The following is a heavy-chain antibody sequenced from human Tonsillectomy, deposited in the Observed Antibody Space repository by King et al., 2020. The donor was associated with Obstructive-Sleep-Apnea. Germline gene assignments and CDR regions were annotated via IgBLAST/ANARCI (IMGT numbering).Heavy chain of an antibody. CDR3: TTDGCSSTSCYDNWFDP. CDR2: IKSKTDGGTT. J-gene: IGHJ5*02. CDR1: GFTFSNAW. D-gene: IGHD2-2*01. V-gene: IGHV3-15*01. Sequence: VQLVESGGGLVKPGGSLRLSCAASGFTFSNAWMSWVRHAPGKGLDWVVRIKSKTDGGTTDYAAPVKGRFIILRDDSKNTLYLKMNSLKTEDTAVYYCTTDGCSSTSCYDNWFDPWGQGTLVTVSS.